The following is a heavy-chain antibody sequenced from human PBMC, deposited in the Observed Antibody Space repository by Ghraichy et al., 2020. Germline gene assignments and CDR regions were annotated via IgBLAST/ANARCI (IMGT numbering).Heavy chain of an antibody. CDR3: ARARDIVLMVYAIQPHDAFDI. D-gene: IGHD2-8*01. CDR2: INPSGGST. V-gene: IGHV1-46*01. CDR1: GYTFTSYY. Sequence: ASVKVSCKASGYTFTSYYMHWVRQAPGQGLEWMGIINPSGGSTSYAQKFQGRVTMTRDTSTSTVYMELSSLRSEDTAVYYCARARDIVLMVYAIQPHDAFDIWGQGTMVTVSS. J-gene: IGHJ3*02.